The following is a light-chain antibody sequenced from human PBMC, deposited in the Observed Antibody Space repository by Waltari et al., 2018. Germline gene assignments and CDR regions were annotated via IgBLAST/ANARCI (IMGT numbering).Light chain of an antibody. Sequence: ETMMTQSPATLSVSPGERATLPCRASQSVNSNLAWYQQKPGQAPRLLIYGASTRATGIPARFSGSGSGTEFTLTISSMQSEDFAVYYCQQYNNWPLYTFGQGTKLEIK. CDR3: QQYNNWPLYT. CDR2: GAS. J-gene: IGKJ2*01. V-gene: IGKV3-15*01. CDR1: QSVNSN.